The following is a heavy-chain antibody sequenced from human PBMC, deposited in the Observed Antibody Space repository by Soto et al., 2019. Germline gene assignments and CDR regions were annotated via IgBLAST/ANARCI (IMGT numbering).Heavy chain of an antibody. CDR2: TYYRSKWYY. V-gene: IGHV6-1*01. CDR3: ARGSYTSTWY. CDR1: GDSLSSNTAA. J-gene: IGHJ4*02. D-gene: IGHD6-13*01. Sequence: SQTLSLTCAISGDSLSSNTAAWSWIRQSPSRGLEWLGRTYYRSKWYYDYAASVTSRMTINPDASKNQFSLQLNSVTPEDTAVYYCARGSYTSTWYWGQGTLVTVSS.